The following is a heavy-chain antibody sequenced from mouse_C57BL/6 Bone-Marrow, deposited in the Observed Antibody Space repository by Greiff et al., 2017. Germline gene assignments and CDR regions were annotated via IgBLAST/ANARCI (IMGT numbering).Heavy chain of an antibody. D-gene: IGHD2-1*01. CDR2: IDPANGNT. Sequence: VQLQQSVAELVRPGASVKLSCTASGFNIKNTYMHWVKQRPEQGLEWIGRIDPANGNTKYAPKFQGKATITADPSSNTSYLQLSSLTSEDTAIYYSAIYYGNPWYFDVWGTGTTVTVSS. V-gene: IGHV14-3*01. CDR3: AIYYGNPWYFDV. CDR1: GFNIKNTY. J-gene: IGHJ1*03.